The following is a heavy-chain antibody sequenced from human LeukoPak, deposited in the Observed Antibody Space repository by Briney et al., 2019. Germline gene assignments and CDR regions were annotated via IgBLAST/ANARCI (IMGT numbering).Heavy chain of an antibody. CDR3: ARGGRGTLDY. Sequence: SETLSLTCAVYGGSFSGYYWSWIRQPPGKGLEWIGEINHSGCTNYNPSLKSRVTISVDTSKNQFSLKLSSVTAADTAVYYCARGGRGTLDYWGQGTLVTVSS. CDR2: INHSGCT. V-gene: IGHV4-34*01. J-gene: IGHJ4*02. CDR1: GGSFSGYY.